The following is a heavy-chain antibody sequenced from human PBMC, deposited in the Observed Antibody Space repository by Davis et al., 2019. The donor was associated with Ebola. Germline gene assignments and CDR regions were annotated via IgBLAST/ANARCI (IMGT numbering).Heavy chain of an antibody. J-gene: IGHJ2*01. CDR2: ISSSINYI. CDR3: VRDPALVVTGGGWFFGL. D-gene: IGHD2-21*02. V-gene: IGHV3-21*01. Sequence: GESLKISCAASGFTFSSYSMNWVRQAPGKGLEWVSSISSSINYIYYADSVKGRFTVSRDNAKNSLYLQMNSLRAEDTAVYYCVRDPALVVTGGGWFFGLWGRGTLVTVSS. CDR1: GFTFSSYS.